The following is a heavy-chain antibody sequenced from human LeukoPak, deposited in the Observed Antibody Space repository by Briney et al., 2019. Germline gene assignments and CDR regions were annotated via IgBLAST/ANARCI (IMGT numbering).Heavy chain of an antibody. CDR1: GGSIKSNNW. V-gene: IGHV4-4*02. D-gene: IGHD3-10*01. CDR2: IYHSGST. J-gene: IGHJ5*02. Sequence: SETLSLTCAVSGGSIKSNNWWSWVRQPPGKGLEWIGEIYHSGSTNYNPSLESRVTVSVDKSKNQLSLDLSSVTAADTAVYYCARDAYYYGSGSYNWFDPWGQGTLVTVSS. CDR3: ARDAYYYGSGSYNWFDP.